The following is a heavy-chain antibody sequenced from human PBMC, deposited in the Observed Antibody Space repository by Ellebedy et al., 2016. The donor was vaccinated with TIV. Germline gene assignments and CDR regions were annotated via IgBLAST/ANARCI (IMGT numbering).Heavy chain of an antibody. CDR2: LSSNADTT. D-gene: IGHD2-15*01. CDR3: ARGWSTPDP. V-gene: IGHV3-11*04. CDR1: GFTFSDYY. Sequence: GESLKISCAASGFTFSDYYMSWIRQAPGKGLEWVSSLSSNADTTFYADSVKGRFTISRDNPQNTLFLQMNSLRVEDTAVYYCARGWSTPDPWGQGTLVIVSS. J-gene: IGHJ5*02.